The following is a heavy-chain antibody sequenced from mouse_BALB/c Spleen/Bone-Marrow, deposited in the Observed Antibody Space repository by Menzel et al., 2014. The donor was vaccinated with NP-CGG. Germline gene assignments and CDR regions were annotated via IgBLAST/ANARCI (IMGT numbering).Heavy chain of an antibody. CDR2: IWSDGST. V-gene: IGHV2-6-1*01. CDR1: GFSLTSYG. D-gene: IGHD2-1*01. J-gene: IGHJ4*01. CDR3: ARHSGGNYGYAMDY. Sequence: VQLVESGPGLVAPSQSLSITCTISGFSLTSYGVHWVRQPPGKGLEWLVVIWSDGSTTYNSALKSRLSISKDNSKSQVFLKMNSLQTDDTAMYYCARHSGGNYGYAMDYWGQGTSVTVSS.